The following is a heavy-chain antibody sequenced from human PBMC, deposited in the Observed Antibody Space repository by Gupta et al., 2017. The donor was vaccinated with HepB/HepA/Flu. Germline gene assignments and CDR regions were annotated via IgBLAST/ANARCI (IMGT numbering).Heavy chain of an antibody. V-gene: IGHV1-46*01. CDR1: GYTFTSYY. J-gene: IGHJ6*03. CDR2: INPSGGST. D-gene: IGHD3-9*01. Sequence: QVQLVQSGAEVKKPGASVKVSCKASGYTFTSYYMHWVRQAPGQGLEWMGIINPSGGSTSYAQKFQGRVTMTRDTSTSTVYIELSSLRSEDTAVYYCARDFPTDPYDILTGFFQYYYMDVWGKGTTVTVSS. CDR3: ARDFPTDPYDILTGFFQYYYMDV.